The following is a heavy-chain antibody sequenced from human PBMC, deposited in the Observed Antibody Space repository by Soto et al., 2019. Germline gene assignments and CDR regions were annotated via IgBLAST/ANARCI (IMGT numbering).Heavy chain of an antibody. V-gene: IGHV3-53*01. Sequence: HPGGSLRLSCAASGFIVSSNYMSWVRQAPGKGLEWVSIIYSGGSTYYADSVKGRFTISRDNSKNSLYLQMNSLRAEDTAVYYCARQKWHYGTGSDAFDIWGQGTMVTVSS. CDR1: GFIVSSNY. CDR3: ARQKWHYGTGSDAFDI. J-gene: IGHJ3*02. CDR2: IYSGGST. D-gene: IGHD3-10*01.